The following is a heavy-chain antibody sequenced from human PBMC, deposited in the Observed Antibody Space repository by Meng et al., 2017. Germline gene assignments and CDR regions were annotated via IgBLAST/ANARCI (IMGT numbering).Heavy chain of an antibody. CDR2: INHSGST. V-gene: IGHV4-34*01. Sequence: VQPSQWGAGLVKPSETLSLTCAVYGGSFSGYYWSWIRQPPGKGLEWSGEINHSGSTNYNPSLKSRVTISVDTSKNQFSLKLSSVTAADTAVYYCARGPRAYIAAAGTTRYYFDYWGQGTLVTVSS. D-gene: IGHD6-13*01. CDR3: ARGPRAYIAAAGTTRYYFDY. J-gene: IGHJ4*02. CDR1: GGSFSGYY.